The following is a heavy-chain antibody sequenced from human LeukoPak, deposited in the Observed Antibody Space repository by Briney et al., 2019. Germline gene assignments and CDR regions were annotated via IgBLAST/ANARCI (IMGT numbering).Heavy chain of an antibody. CDR2: INHGGST. CDR1: GGSFSGYC. D-gene: IGHD5-18*01. Sequence: SETLSLTCAVYGGSFSGYCRTWIRQPPGRGLEWIGEINHGGSTNYNPSLKSRVAISVDTSKNQFSLKLTSVTAADTAVYYCARGGSHLWQPFDSWGQGTLVTVSS. J-gene: IGHJ4*02. V-gene: IGHV4-34*01. CDR3: ARGGSHLWQPFDS.